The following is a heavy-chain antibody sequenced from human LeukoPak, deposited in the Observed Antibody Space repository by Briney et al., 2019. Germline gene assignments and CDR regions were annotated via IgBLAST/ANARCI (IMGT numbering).Heavy chain of an antibody. CDR2: ISYAGSNK. J-gene: IGHJ3*02. V-gene: IGHV3-30-3*01. CDR1: GFTFNSYA. CDR3: ARDVPAYYYDSSGYTDAFDI. Sequence: QPGRSLRLSCAASGFTFNSYAMHWVRQAPGKGLEWVAVISYAGSNKYYADSVKGRFTISRDNSKNTLFLLMNSLRAEDTAVYSCARDVPAYYYDSSGYTDAFDIWGQGTMVSVSS. D-gene: IGHD3-22*01.